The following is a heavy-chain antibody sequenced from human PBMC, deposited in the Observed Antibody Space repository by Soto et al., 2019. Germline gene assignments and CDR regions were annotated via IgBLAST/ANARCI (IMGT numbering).Heavy chain of an antibody. D-gene: IGHD6-19*01. CDR1: GFTFSSYS. J-gene: IGHJ4*02. CDR2: ISSSSSTI. Sequence: EVQLVESGGGLVQPGGSLRLSCAASGFTFSSYSMNWVRQAPGKGLEWVSYISSSSSTIYYADSVKGRFTFSRDNAKNSLYLQMNGLRAEDTAVYYCARVYSSGWYAGYWGQGTLVTVSS. CDR3: ARVYSSGWYAGY. V-gene: IGHV3-48*01.